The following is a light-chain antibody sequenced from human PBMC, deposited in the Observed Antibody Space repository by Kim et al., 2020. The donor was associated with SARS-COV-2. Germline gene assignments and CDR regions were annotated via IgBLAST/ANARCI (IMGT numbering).Light chain of an antibody. CDR2: QDN. Sequence: SVSPGETATISCTGDNLNFKYGWWYQRTAGHSPVLVLYQDNKRPSGIPGRFSGSNSGNTATLTISGTQAVDEADYYCQVWDNSLGVFGAGTQLTVL. CDR1: NLNFKY. CDR3: QVWDNSLGV. V-gene: IGLV3-1*01. J-gene: IGLJ2*01.